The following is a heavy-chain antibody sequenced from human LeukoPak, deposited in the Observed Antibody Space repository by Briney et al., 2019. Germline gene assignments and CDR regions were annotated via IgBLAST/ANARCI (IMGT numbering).Heavy chain of an antibody. J-gene: IGHJ4*02. CDR1: GFTFGDYA. CDR3: TRFTVVIPTDY. CDR2: IRSKAYGGTT. V-gene: IGHV3-49*04. D-gene: IGHD4-23*01. Sequence: GGSLRLSCTASGFTFGDYAMSWVRQAPGKGLEWVGFIRSKAYGGTTEYAASVKGRFTISRDDSKSIAYLQMNSLKTEDTAVYYCTRFTVVIPTDYWGQGTLVTVSS.